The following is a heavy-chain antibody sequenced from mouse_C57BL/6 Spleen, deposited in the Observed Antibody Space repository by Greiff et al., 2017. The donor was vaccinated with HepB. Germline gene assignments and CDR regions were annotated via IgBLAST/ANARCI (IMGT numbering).Heavy chain of an antibody. D-gene: IGHD1-1*01. CDR2: IDPANGNT. J-gene: IGHJ3*01. Sequence: EVKLQESVAELVRPGASVKLSCTASGFNIKNTYMHWVKQRPEQGLEWIGRIDPANGNTKYAPKFQGKATITADTSSNTAYLQLSSLTSEDTAIYYCARFITTVVAPGAYWGQGTLVTVSA. CDR3: ARFITTVVAPGAY. CDR1: GFNIKNTY. V-gene: IGHV14-3*01.